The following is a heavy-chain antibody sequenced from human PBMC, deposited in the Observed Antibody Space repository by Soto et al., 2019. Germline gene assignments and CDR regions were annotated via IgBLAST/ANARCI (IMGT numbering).Heavy chain of an antibody. D-gene: IGHD6-6*01. CDR2: MNPNSGNT. CDR1: GYTFTSYD. Sequence: ASVKVSCKASGYTFTSYDINWVRQATGQGLEWMGWMNPNSGNTGYAQKFQGRVTMTRNTSISTAYMGLSSLRSEDTAVYYCARDSAACRGRRGSNYYYGMDVWGQGTTVTVSS. CDR3: ARDSAACRGRRGSNYYYGMDV. V-gene: IGHV1-8*01. J-gene: IGHJ6*02.